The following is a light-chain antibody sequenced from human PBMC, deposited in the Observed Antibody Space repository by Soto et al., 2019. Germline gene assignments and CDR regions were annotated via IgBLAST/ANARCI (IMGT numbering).Light chain of an antibody. CDR1: QDISNY. CDR2: DAS. CDR3: QQYDNLPLT. V-gene: IGKV1-33*01. J-gene: IGKJ4*01. Sequence: DLQITQSPSSLSASVGDRVTITCQASQDISNYLNWYQQKPGKAPKLLIYDASNLETGVPSRFSGSGSGTDITFTSSSLQPEDIATYYCQQYDNLPLTFGEGTKVEIK.